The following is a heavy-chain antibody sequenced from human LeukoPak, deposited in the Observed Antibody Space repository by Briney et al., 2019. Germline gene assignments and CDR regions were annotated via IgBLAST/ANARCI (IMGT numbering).Heavy chain of an antibody. Sequence: SETLSLSCTVSGGSISSYYWSWIRQPPGKGLEWIGYIYYSGSTYYNPSLQSRVTISVDTSKNQFSLKLTSVTAADTAVYYCARLGSFRGVSWDEYWGQRTIVTVSS. CDR1: GGSISSYY. D-gene: IGHD3-10*01. V-gene: IGHV4-59*08. J-gene: IGHJ4*02. CDR3: ARLGSFRGVSWDEY. CDR2: IYYSGST.